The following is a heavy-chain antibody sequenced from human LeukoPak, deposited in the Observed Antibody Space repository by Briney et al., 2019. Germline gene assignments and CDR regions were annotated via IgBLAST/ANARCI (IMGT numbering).Heavy chain of an antibody. CDR1: GGSISSSSYY. Sequence: SETLSLTCTVSGGSISSSSYYWGWIRQPPGKGLEWIGSIYYSGSTYYNPTLKSRVTISVDTSKNQFSLKLSSVTAADTAVYYCARDLGGDWGQGTLVTVSS. J-gene: IGHJ4*02. D-gene: IGHD3-16*01. CDR2: IYYSGST. CDR3: ARDLGGD. V-gene: IGHV4-39*07.